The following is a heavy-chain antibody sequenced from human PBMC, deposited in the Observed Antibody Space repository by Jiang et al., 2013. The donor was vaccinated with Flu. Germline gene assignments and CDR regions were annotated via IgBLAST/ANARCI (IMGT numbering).Heavy chain of an antibody. Sequence: SGAEVKKPGSSVKVSCKASGGTFSSYAISWVRQAPGQGLEWMGRIIPILGIANYAQKFQGRVTITADKSTSTAYMELSSLRSEDTAVYYCASLDYGDYFDYWGQGTLVTVSS. V-gene: IGHV1-69*04. CDR1: GGTFSSYA. J-gene: IGHJ4*02. CDR3: ASLDYGDYFDY. D-gene: IGHD4-17*01. CDR2: IIPILGIA.